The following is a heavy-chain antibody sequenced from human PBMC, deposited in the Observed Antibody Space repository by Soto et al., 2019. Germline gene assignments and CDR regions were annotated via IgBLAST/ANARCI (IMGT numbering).Heavy chain of an antibody. Sequence: GGSLRLSCAASGFTFSSYAMSWVRQAPGTGLECVSVISGGGEITYYADSVKGRFTISRDNSKNTLYLQMSSLRAEDTALYYCAKDLSLNGGNTDGYFDYWGQGT. V-gene: IGHV3-23*01. J-gene: IGHJ4*02. CDR3: AKDLSLNGGNTDGYFDY. CDR2: ISGGGEIT. D-gene: IGHD2-15*01. CDR1: GFTFSSYA.